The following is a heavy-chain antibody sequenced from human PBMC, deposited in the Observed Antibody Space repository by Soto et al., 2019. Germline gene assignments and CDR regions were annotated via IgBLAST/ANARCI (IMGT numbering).Heavy chain of an antibody. CDR3: ARVGATSIKSYYYYYMDV. V-gene: IGHV1-46*03. J-gene: IGHJ6*03. Sequence: GASVKVSCKASGYTFTSXYMHWVRQAPGQGLEWMGIINPSGGSTSYAQKFQGRVTMTRDTSTSTVYMELSSLRSEDTAVYYCARVGATSIKSYYYYYMDVWGKGTTVTVSS. CDR1: GYTFTSXY. CDR2: INPSGGST. D-gene: IGHD2-15*01.